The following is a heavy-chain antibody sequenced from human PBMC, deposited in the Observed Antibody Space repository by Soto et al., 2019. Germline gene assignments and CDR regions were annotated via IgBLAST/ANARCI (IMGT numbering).Heavy chain of an antibody. CDR1: GFTFSNPG. CDR2: IKSKTDGGTT. V-gene: IGHV3-15*01. D-gene: IGHD1-26*01. CDR3: TTDVVGPTVG. J-gene: IGHJ4*02. Sequence: GSLRLSFAASGFTFSNPGMSWVRQAPGKGLEWVGRIKSKTDGGTTDYAAPVKGRFTISRDDSKNTLYLQMNSLKTEDTAVYYCTTDVVGPTVGWGQGTLVTVSS.